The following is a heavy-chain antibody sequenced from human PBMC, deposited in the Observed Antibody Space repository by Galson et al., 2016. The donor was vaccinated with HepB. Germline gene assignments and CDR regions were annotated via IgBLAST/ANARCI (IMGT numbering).Heavy chain of an antibody. V-gene: IGHV1-18*01. CDR3: AKGDMGAPRQFDY. CDR2: ISAYNGNT. CDR1: GYTFTSYG. Sequence: SVKVSCKASGYTFTSYGITWVRQAPGQGLEWMGWISAYNGNTNYAQKLQGRVTMTTDTSTSTTYMELRSLRSDDTAVYYCAKGDMGAPRQFDYWGQGTVFTVSS. D-gene: IGHD1-26*01. J-gene: IGHJ4*02.